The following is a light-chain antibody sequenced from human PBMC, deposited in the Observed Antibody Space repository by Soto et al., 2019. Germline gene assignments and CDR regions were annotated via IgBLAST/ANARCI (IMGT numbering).Light chain of an antibody. CDR3: CSFAGSYSYV. V-gene: IGLV2-11*01. Sequence: QFALTQPRSVSASPGQSVTISCTGTSSDVGRYDYVSWYQQHPGEAPKLIVYDVTERPSGVPDRFSGSKSGNTASLTISGLQAEDEADYSCCSFAGSYSYVFGTGTKVTVL. CDR1: SSDVGRYDY. CDR2: DVT. J-gene: IGLJ1*01.